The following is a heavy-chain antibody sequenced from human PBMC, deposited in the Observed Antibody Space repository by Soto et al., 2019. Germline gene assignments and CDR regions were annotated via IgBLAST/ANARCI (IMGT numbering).Heavy chain of an antibody. CDR2: VVGSGGST. D-gene: IGHD3-10*01. CDR3: ASPYGSGNPYYYYGMDV. V-gene: IGHV3-23*01. CDR1: GFTFSTYT. Sequence: PVGSLRLSCAASGFTFSTYTMTWVRQAPGKGLERVSSVVGSGGSTYYADSVKGRFTISRDNSKNTLYLQMNSLRAEDTAVYYCASPYGSGNPYYYYGMDVWGQGTTVTVSS. J-gene: IGHJ6*02.